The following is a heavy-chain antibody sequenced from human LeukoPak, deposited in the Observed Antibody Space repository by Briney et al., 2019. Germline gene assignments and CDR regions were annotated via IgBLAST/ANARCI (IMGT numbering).Heavy chain of an antibody. V-gene: IGHV3-7*01. CDR3: ARDRGCSSTNCYWYYHYYMDV. D-gene: IGHD2-2*01. J-gene: IGHJ6*03. CDR1: GFTFSTYW. CDR2: IKQDGSEK. Sequence: GGSLRLSCAASGFTFSTYWMSWVRQAPGKGLEWVANIKQDGSEKYYVDSVKGRFTISRDNAKNSLYLQMNSLRAEDTGVYYCARDRGCSSTNCYWYYHYYMDVWGKGATVTVSS.